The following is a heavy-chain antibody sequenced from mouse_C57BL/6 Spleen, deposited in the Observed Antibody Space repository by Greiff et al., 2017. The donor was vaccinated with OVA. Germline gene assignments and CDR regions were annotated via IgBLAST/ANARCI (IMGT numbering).Heavy chain of an antibody. V-gene: IGHV1-26*01. CDR1: GYTFTDYY. D-gene: IGHD1-1*01. CDR2: INPNNGGT. Sequence: VQLQQSGPELVKPGASVKISCKASGYTFTDYYMNWVKQSHGKSLEWIGDINPNNGGTSYNQKFKGKATLTVDKSSSTAYMELRSLTSEDSAVYYCAVYYDGSSPHYWYFDVWGTGTTVTVSS. J-gene: IGHJ1*03. CDR3: AVYYDGSSPHYWYFDV.